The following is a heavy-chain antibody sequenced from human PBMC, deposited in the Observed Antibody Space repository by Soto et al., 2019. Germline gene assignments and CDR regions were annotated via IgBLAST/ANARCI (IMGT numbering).Heavy chain of an antibody. CDR3: ARVGGYGMDA. D-gene: IGHD3-10*01. Sequence: SSETLSLTCAVSGYSISSGYYWGWIRQPPGKGLEWIGSIYHSGSTYNNPSLKSRVTISVDTSKNQFSLKLSSVTAADTAVYYCARVGGYGMDAWGQGTTVTVSS. CDR2: IYHSGST. CDR1: GYSISSGYY. J-gene: IGHJ6*02. V-gene: IGHV4-38-2*01.